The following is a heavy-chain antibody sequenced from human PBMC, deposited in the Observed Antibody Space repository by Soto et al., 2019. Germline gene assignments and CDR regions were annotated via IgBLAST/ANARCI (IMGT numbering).Heavy chain of an antibody. CDR1: GGTFSSYA. D-gene: IGHD3-10*01. Sequence: GASVKVSCKGSGGTFSSYAISWVRQAPGQGLEWMGGIIPIFGTANYAQKFQGRVTITADESTSTAYMELSSLRSEDTAVYYCARVANMVRGYYFDYWGQGTLVTVSS. CDR3: ARVANMVRGYYFDY. J-gene: IGHJ4*02. V-gene: IGHV1-69*13. CDR2: IIPIFGTA.